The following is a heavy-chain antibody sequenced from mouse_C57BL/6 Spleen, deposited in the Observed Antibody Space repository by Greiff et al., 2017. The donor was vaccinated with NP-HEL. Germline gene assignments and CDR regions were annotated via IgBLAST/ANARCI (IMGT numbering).Heavy chain of an antibody. V-gene: IGHV1-50*01. CDR1: GYTFTSYW. J-gene: IGHJ4*01. Sequence: QVQLQQPGAELVKPGASVKLSCKASGYTFTSYWMQWVKQRPGQGLEWIGEIDPSDSYTNYNQKFKGKATLTVDTSSSTAYMQLSSLTSEDSAVYYCARRGYGSSYVYAMDYWGQGTSVTVSS. CDR3: ARRGYGSSYVYAMDY. D-gene: IGHD1-1*01. CDR2: IDPSDSYT.